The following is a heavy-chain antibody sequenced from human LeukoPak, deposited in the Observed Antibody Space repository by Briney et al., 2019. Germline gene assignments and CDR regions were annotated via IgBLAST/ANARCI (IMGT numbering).Heavy chain of an antibody. CDR1: GGSISSGYY. V-gene: IGHV4-38-2*02. Sequence: SETLSLTCTVSGGSISSGYYWGWIRQPPGKGLEWIGSIYHSGSTYYNPSLKSRVTISVDTSKNQFSLKLSSVTAADTAVYYCARLSPAYYFDYWGQGTLVTVSS. J-gene: IGHJ4*02. D-gene: IGHD2-2*01. CDR2: IYHSGST. CDR3: ARLSPAYYFDY.